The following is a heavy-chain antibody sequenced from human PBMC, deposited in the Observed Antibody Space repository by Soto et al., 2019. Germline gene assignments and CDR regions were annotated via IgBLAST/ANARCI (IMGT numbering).Heavy chain of an antibody. D-gene: IGHD3-3*01. J-gene: IGHJ6*02. CDR2: IYYSGST. CDR3: ARHNGVGQVPMYYGMDV. V-gene: IGHV4-39*01. Sequence: PSETLSLTCTVSGGSISSSSYYWGWIRQPPGKGLEWIGSIYYSGSTYYNPSLKSRFPISVDTSKNQFSLKLSSVTAADTAVYYCARHNGVGQVPMYYGMDVWGQGTTVTVSS. CDR1: GGSISSSSYY.